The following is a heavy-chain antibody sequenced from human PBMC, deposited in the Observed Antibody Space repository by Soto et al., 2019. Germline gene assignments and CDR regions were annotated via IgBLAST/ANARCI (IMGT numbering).Heavy chain of an antibody. CDR2: ISAYNGNT. D-gene: IGHD1-20*01. Sequence: ASVKVSCKASGYTSTSYGISWVRQARGQGLEWMGWISAYNGNTNYAQKLQGRVTMTTDTSTSTAYMELRSLRSDDTAVYYCARGHNWKKLKFLIDYYYYGMDVWGQGTTVTVSS. V-gene: IGHV1-18*04. CDR3: ARGHNWKKLKFLIDYYYYGMDV. CDR1: GYTSTSYG. J-gene: IGHJ6*02.